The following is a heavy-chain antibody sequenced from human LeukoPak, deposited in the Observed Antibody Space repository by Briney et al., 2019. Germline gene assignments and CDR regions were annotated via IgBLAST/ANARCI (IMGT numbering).Heavy chain of an antibody. V-gene: IGHV1-69*05. CDR3: ARDRGGRGYSYGEYYFDY. CDR1: GGTSSSYA. CDR2: IIPIFGTA. D-gene: IGHD5-18*01. Sequence: GASVKVSCKASGGTSSSYAISWVRQAPGQGRGWMGGIIPIFGTANYAQKFQGRVTITTDESTSTAYMELSSLRSEDTAVYYCARDRGGRGYSYGEYYFDYWGQGTLVTVSS. J-gene: IGHJ4*02.